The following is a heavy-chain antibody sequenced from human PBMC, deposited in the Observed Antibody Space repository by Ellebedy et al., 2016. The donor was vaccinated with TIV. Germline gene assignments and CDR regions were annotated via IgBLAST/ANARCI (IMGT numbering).Heavy chain of an antibody. CDR2: INPNRGGT. D-gene: IGHD4-17*01. CDR1: GYNFTDYY. J-gene: IGHJ4*02. Sequence: ASVKVSCKASGYNFTDYYIHWVRQAPGQGLEWMGWINPNRGGTNYAQKFQGWVTMTRDTSISPAYMELSRLRSDDTAVYYCARDGAVTTVFDYWGQGTLVTVSS. V-gene: IGHV1-2*04. CDR3: ARDGAVTTVFDY.